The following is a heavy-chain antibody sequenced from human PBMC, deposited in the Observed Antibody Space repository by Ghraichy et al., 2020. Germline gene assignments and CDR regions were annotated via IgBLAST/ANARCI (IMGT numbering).Heavy chain of an antibody. CDR3: ARDHSTTMIVGNLDY. J-gene: IGHJ4*02. Sequence: GGSLRLSCAASGFTFSSYSMNWVRQAPGKGLEWVSSISSSSSYIYYADSVKGRFTISRDNAKNSLYLQMNSLRAEDTAVYYCARDHSTTMIVGNLDYWGQGTLVTVSS. CDR2: ISSSSSYI. CDR1: GFTFSSYS. V-gene: IGHV3-21*01. D-gene: IGHD3-22*01.